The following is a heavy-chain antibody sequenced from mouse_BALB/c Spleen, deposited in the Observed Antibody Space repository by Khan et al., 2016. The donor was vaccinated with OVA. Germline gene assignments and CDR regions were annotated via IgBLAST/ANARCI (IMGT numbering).Heavy chain of an antibody. CDR1: GYTFTDYY. J-gene: IGHJ3*01. V-gene: IGHV1-77*01. D-gene: IGHD1-2*01. Sequence: QVRLQQSGAELARPGASVKLSCKASGYTFTDYYINWVKQRTGQGLEWIGEISPGSGDTYYNERFKGKATLTADKSSSTAYMQLSSLTSEASAVYFCGRREYFGYTFAYWGQGTLVTVSA. CDR2: ISPGSGDT. CDR3: GRREYFGYTFAY.